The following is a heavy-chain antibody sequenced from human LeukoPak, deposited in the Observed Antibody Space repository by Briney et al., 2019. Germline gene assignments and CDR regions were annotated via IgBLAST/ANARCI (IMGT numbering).Heavy chain of an antibody. CDR1: HYTFFSYS. D-gene: IGHD2-2*01. V-gene: IGHV1-18*01. Sequence: GASVKVSCKASHYTFFSYSISWVRQAPGQGLEWMGWITAYNGNTNYARNLQGRVTMTTDSSTTTAYMELRSLRSDDTAVYYCASALITSPGVYDSWGQGALVTVSS. CDR3: ASALITSPGVYDS. CDR2: ITAYNGNT. J-gene: IGHJ4*02.